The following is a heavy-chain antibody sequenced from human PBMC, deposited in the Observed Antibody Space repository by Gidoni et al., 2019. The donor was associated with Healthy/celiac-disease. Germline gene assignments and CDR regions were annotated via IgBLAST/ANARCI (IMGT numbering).Heavy chain of an antibody. J-gene: IGHJ4*02. CDR2: IWYDGSNK. V-gene: IGHV3-33*01. Sequence: QVQLVESGGGVVQPGRSLRLSCAASGFTFRSYGMHWVRQAPGKGLEWVAVIWYDGSNKYYADSVKGRFTISRDNSKNTLYLQMNSLRAEDTAVYYCARGDGRSRAYCGGDCYPFDYWGQGTLVTVSS. D-gene: IGHD2-21*02. CDR1: GFTFRSYG. CDR3: ARGDGRSRAYCGGDCYPFDY.